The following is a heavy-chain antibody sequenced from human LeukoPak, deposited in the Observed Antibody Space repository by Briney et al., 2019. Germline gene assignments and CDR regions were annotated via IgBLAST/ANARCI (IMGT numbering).Heavy chain of an antibody. J-gene: IGHJ4*02. D-gene: IGHD3-16*01. CDR2: INHSGST. Sequence: SETLSLTCSVSGARVTGTVCYWGWIRQPPGKGLEWIGEINHSGSTNYNPSLKSRVTISVDTSKNQFSLKLSSVTAADTAVYYCARGPFTFVQPAFDYWGQGTLVTVSS. V-gene: IGHV4-34*01. CDR1: GARVTGTVCY. CDR3: ARGPFTFVQPAFDY.